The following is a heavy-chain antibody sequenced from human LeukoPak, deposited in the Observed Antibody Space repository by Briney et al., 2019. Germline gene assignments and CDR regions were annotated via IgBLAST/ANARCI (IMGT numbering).Heavy chain of an antibody. J-gene: IGHJ4*02. V-gene: IGHV1-2*02. CDR1: GYTFTDCH. Sequence: ASVKVSCKASGYTFTDCHMHWVRQAPGQGFEWMGWINPNDGDTNYAQKFQGRVTMTRDTSISTAHTEVSRLRSDDTAVYYCARANFLYCSSSTCLFDYWGQGTLVTVSS. CDR2: INPNDGDT. CDR3: ARANFLYCSSSTCLFDY. D-gene: IGHD2-2*01.